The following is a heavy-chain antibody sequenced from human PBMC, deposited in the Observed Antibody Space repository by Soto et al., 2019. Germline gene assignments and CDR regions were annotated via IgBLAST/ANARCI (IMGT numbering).Heavy chain of an antibody. D-gene: IGHD3-10*01. V-gene: IGHV5-51*01. CDR1: ENNFTTNW. CDR2: IYPDDSDA. J-gene: IGHJ4*02. CDR3: ARHSNGVSTY. Sequence: PGESLKISCKGSENNFTTNWIGWVRQMPEKGLEWLGIIYPDDSDARYNPSLQGQVTLSIDKSSYTAYLHWSSLKISDTATYYCARHSNGVSTYWGQGTLVTVSS.